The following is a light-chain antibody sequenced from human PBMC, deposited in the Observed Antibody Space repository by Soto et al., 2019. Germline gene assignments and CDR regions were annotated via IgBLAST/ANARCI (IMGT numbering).Light chain of an antibody. CDR2: END. CDR1: SSDIGNNY. J-gene: IGLJ1*01. CDR3: GTWDSSVNADV. V-gene: IGLV1-51*02. Sequence: QSVLTQPPSVSAAPGQTVTISCSGSSSDIGNNYVCWYQQLSGTAPQLLIYENDKQLSGISDRFSGSKSGTSATLGITGLQTADEADYYCGTWDSSVNADVFGTGTKVTVL.